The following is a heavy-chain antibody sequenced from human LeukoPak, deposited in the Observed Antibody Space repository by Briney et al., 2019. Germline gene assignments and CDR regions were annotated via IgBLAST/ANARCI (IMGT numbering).Heavy chain of an antibody. CDR2: IRSKANSYAT. CDR1: GFTFSGSA. Sequence: GGSLRLSCAASGFTFSGSAMHWVRQASGKGLEWVGRIRSKANSYATAYAASVKGRFTISRDDSKNTAYLQMNSLKTEDTAVYYCTRRIAVAGTHYFDYWGQGTLVTVSS. CDR3: TRRIAVAGTHYFDY. V-gene: IGHV3-73*01. D-gene: IGHD6-19*01. J-gene: IGHJ4*02.